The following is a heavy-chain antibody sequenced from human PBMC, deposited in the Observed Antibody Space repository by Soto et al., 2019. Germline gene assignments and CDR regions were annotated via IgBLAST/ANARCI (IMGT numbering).Heavy chain of an antibody. CDR3: ARDLAAAAY. CDR2: INPLPTSGST. J-gene: IGHJ4*02. V-gene: IGHV1-46*01. D-gene: IGHD6-13*01. Sequence: ASVKVPCKASGYIFINYYIHGVRQAPGQGLEWMAIINPLPTSGSTNYAQKFQGRVTVTRDTSTSTVYLELSSLRSDDTAVYYCARDLAAAAYLAQGTLVTVSS. CDR1: GYIFINYY.